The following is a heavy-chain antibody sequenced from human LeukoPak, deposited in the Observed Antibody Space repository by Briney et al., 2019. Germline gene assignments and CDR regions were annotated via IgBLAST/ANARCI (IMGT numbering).Heavy chain of an antibody. CDR3: GREAGGGGYFYCYSMDV. V-gene: IGHV3-21*01. Sequence: PGGSLRLSCAASGFTFSNYAMSWVRQAPGKGLEWVSSISSTSGYIYYADSLKGRFIISRDNGKNSLYLQMSSLLVEGTAVYYCGREAGGGGYFYCYSMDVWGKGTTVTVSS. J-gene: IGHJ6*01. D-gene: IGHD3-10*01. CDR2: ISSTSGYI. CDR1: GFTFSNYA.